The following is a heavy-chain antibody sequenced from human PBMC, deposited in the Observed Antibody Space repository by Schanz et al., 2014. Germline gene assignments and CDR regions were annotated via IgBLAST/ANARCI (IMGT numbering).Heavy chain of an antibody. J-gene: IGHJ4*02. V-gene: IGHV1-69*04. CDR1: GYTFTDYG. D-gene: IGHD4-17*01. CDR3: ARGYGDSPTDF. Sequence: QVQLVQSGAEVKKPGASVKVSCKASGYTFTDYGVIWVRQAPGQGLEWMGRIIPILGIANYAQNFQGRVTITADKSTSTASMELSSLRSEDTAVYYCARGYGDSPTDFWGQGTLVTVSS. CDR2: IIPILGIA.